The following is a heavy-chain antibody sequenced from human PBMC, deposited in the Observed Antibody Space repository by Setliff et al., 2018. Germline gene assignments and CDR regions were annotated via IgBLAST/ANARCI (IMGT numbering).Heavy chain of an antibody. CDR1: GYSISSGYY. Sequence: PSETLSLTCAVSGYSISSGYYWGWIRQPPGKGLEWIGNIYHSGSTYYNPSLKSRVTISVDTSKNQFSLKLTSVTAADTAVYYCARHVNGSGKYYNWFDPWGQGTLVTVSS. CDR2: IYHSGST. V-gene: IGHV4-38-2*01. D-gene: IGHD3-10*01. CDR3: ARHVNGSGKYYNWFDP. J-gene: IGHJ5*02.